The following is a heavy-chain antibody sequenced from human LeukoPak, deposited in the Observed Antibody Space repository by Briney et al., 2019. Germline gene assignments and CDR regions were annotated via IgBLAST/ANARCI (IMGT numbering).Heavy chain of an antibody. D-gene: IGHD3-16*02. CDR2: MNPNSGNT. V-gene: IGHV1-8*01. CDR3: ARVHYDYVWGSYRYSPAEYFQH. CDR1: GYTFTRYD. Sequence: GASVKVSCKASGYTFTRYDINWVRQATGQGLEWMGWMNPNSGNTGYAQKFQGRVTMTRNTSISTAYMELSSLRSEDTAVYYCARVHYDYVWGSYRYSPAEYFQHWGQGTLVTVSS. J-gene: IGHJ1*01.